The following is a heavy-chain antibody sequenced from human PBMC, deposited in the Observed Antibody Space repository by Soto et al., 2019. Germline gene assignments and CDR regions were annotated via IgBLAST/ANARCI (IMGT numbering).Heavy chain of an antibody. D-gene: IGHD1-7*01. Sequence: GGSLRLSCAASGFTFSNYAMSWVRQAPGKGLEWVSAISGSGGSTYYADSVKGRFTLSRDNSKNTLYLQVSSLRAEDTAVYYCAKSMGLELLAFDIWGQGTMVTVSS. J-gene: IGHJ3*02. V-gene: IGHV3-23*01. CDR1: GFTFSNYA. CDR3: AKSMGLELLAFDI. CDR2: ISGSGGST.